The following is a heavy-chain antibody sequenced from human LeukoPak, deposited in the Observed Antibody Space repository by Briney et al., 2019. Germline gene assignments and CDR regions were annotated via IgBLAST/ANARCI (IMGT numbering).Heavy chain of an antibody. J-gene: IGHJ4*02. CDR3: AKGHRSGWYHFDN. Sequence: GGSLRLSCAASGFTFSSHWMSWVRQAPGKGLEWVANIKKDGSEKYYVDSVKGRFTISRDNAKNSLYLQMNSLRAEDTALYFCAKGHRSGWYHFDNWGQGTLVTVSS. CDR1: GFTFSSHW. CDR2: IKKDGSEK. D-gene: IGHD6-19*01. V-gene: IGHV3-7*03.